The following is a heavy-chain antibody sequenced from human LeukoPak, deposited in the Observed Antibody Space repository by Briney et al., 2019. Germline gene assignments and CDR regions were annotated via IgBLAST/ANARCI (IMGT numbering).Heavy chain of an antibody. Sequence: ASVKVSCKAPGYTFSSDGITWVRQAPGQGLEWMGGIIPIFGTANYAQKFQGRVTITADESTSTAYMELSSLRSEDTAVYYCARGGIAVAGPFDYWGQGTLVTVSS. CDR3: ARGGIAVAGPFDY. D-gene: IGHD6-19*01. CDR2: IIPIFGTA. J-gene: IGHJ4*02. CDR1: GYTFSSDG. V-gene: IGHV1-69*13.